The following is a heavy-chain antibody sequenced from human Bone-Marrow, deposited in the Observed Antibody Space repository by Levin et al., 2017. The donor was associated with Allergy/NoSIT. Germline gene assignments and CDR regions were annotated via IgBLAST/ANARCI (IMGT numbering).Heavy chain of an antibody. D-gene: IGHD4-11*01. Sequence: SQTLSLPCVVYGGSLSGYYWSWVRQSPGKGLEWIGEINHSGSTSYNPSLKSRVTISVDTSKNQFSLTLTSVTAADTAMYYCARGGSNFGHWGQGTLVTVSS. J-gene: IGHJ4*02. CDR1: GGSLSGYY. V-gene: IGHV4-34*01. CDR3: ARGGSNFGH. CDR2: INHSGST.